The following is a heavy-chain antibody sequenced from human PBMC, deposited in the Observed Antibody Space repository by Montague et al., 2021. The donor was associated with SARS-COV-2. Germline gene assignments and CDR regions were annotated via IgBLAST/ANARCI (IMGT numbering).Heavy chain of an antibody. Sequence: LSLTCTVSGGSISSSSYYWGWIRQPPGKGLEWIGYIYYSGSTYYNPSLKSRVTISVDTSKNQFSLKLSSVTAADTAVYYCARQPTRGITIFGVVTDYGMDVWGQGTTVTVSS. CDR1: GGSISSSSYY. J-gene: IGHJ6*02. V-gene: IGHV4-39*01. D-gene: IGHD3-3*01. CDR3: ARQPTRGITIFGVVTDYGMDV. CDR2: IYYSGST.